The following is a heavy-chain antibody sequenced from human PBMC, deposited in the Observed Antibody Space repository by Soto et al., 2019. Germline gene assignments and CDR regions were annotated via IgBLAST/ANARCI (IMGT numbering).Heavy chain of an antibody. D-gene: IGHD6-13*01. CDR3: ARTPFDSSSFYYYYGMDV. J-gene: IGHJ6*02. CDR1: GGSISSSNW. V-gene: IGHV4-4*02. Sequence: QVQLQESGPGLVKPSGTLSLTCAVSGGSISSSNWWSWVRQPPGKGLEWIGEIYHSGSTNYNPSLKSRVTISVDKSKNQFSPKLSSVTAADTAVYYCARTPFDSSSFYYYYGMDVWGQGTTVTVSS. CDR2: IYHSGST.